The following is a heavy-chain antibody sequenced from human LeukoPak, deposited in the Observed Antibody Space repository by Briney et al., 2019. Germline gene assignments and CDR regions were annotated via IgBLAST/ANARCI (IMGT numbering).Heavy chain of an antibody. CDR2: ISSSSNYI. CDR3: ARGQGLQLKAGSDY. Sequence: GGSLRLSCAASGFTLCRYTIIWLRQAPGKGLEWVSSISSSSNYIYYADSVKGRFTISRDNAKNSLFLQMNSPRAEDTAVYYCARGQGLQLKAGSDYCGQGTLVTVSS. J-gene: IGHJ4*02. CDR1: GFTLCRYT. V-gene: IGHV3-21*01. D-gene: IGHD5-24*01.